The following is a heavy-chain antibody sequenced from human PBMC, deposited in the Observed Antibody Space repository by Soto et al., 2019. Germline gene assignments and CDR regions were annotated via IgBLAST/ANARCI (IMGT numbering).Heavy chain of an antibody. J-gene: IGHJ6*02. CDR2: IIPIFGTA. CDR3: ARGVLSTVTTITSYYYYGMDV. D-gene: IGHD4-17*01. V-gene: IGHV1-69*13. CDR1: GGTFSSYA. Sequence: SVKVSCKASGGTFSSYAISWVRQAPGQGLEWMGGIIPIFGTANYAQKFQGRVTITADESTSTAYMELSSLRSEDTAVYYCARGVLSTVTTITSYYYYGMDVWGQGTTVTVSS.